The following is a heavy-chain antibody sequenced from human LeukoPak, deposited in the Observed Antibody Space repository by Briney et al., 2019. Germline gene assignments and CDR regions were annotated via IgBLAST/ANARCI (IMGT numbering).Heavy chain of an antibody. Sequence: QTGGSLRLSCAASGFIFDDYAMHWVRHAPGKGLEWVSGISWNSGSIGYADSVKGRFTISRDNAKNSLYLQMNSLRAEDTALYYCAKDRDYSSSGASVDYWGQGTLVTVSS. CDR1: GFIFDDYA. CDR3: AKDRDYSSSGASVDY. V-gene: IGHV3-9*01. CDR2: ISWNSGSI. D-gene: IGHD6-6*01. J-gene: IGHJ4*02.